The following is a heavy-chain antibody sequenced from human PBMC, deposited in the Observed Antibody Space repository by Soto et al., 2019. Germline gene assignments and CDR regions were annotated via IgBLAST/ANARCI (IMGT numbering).Heavy chain of an antibody. J-gene: IGHJ4*02. CDR2: IYYSGST. V-gene: IGHV4-59*01. CDR3: ARHAYCGGDCHTIDY. CDR1: GGSISSYY. Sequence: QVQLQESGPGLVKPSETLSLTCTVSGGSISSYYWSWIRQPPGKGLEWIGYIYYSGSTNYNPSLKSRVTISVDTSKNQFSLKLSSVTAADTAVYYCARHAYCGGDCHTIDYWGQGTLVTVSS. D-gene: IGHD2-21*01.